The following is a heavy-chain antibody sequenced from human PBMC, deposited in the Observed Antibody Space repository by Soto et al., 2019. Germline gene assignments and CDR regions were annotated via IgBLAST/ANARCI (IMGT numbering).Heavy chain of an antibody. CDR3: AREGLGSGIDY. J-gene: IGHJ4*02. CDR2: IWYDGSNK. V-gene: IGHV3-33*01. D-gene: IGHD3-10*01. Sequence: QVQLVESGGGVVQPGRSLRLSCAASGFTFSSYGMHWVRQAPGKGLEWVAVIWYDGSNKYYADSVKGRFTISRDNSKNPLYLQMSILRAEDTAVYYCAREGLGSGIDYWGQGTLVTGSS. CDR1: GFTFSSYG.